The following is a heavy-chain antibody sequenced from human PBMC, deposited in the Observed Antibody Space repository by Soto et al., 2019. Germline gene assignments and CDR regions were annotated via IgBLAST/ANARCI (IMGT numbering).Heavy chain of an antibody. J-gene: IGHJ4*02. D-gene: IGHD1-1*01. V-gene: IGHV1-18*01. CDR1: GYTFTSYG. Sequence: QVQLVQSGAEVKKPGASVKVSCKASGYTFTSYGISWVRQAPGQGLEWMGWISAYNGNTNYAQKLKGRVTMTTDTSTSTAYMELSSLRSDDTAVYYCARDDAGTNVWNGFGADKYYFDFWVQGSLVTVSS. CDR3: ARDDAGTNVWNGFGADKYYFDF. CDR2: ISAYNGNT.